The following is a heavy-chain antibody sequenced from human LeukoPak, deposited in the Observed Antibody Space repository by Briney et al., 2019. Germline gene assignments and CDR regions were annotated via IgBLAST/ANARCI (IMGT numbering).Heavy chain of an antibody. D-gene: IGHD5-24*01. Sequence: ASVKVSCKASAYTFTGYYIHWVRQAPGEGLEWMGWINPNSGGTAYEQNFQGRVTMTRDTSINTVYMELNRLTSDDTAVYYCARVDGYPDPFDIWGQGTMVTVSS. V-gene: IGHV1-2*02. CDR2: INPNSGGT. J-gene: IGHJ3*02. CDR3: ARVDGYPDPFDI. CDR1: AYTFTGYY.